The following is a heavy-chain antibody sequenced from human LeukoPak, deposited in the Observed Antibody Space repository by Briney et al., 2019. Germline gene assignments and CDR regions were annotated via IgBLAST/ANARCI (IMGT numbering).Heavy chain of an antibody. CDR3: AKDRDDYGDDC. D-gene: IGHD4-17*01. V-gene: IGHV3-30*02. J-gene: IGHJ4*02. Sequence: GGSLRLSCAASGFTFDDFGMHWVRQAPGKGLEWAALIRSDGSNKYYADSVKGRFTISRDNSKNTLYLQMSSLRVEDTAVYYCAKDRDDYGDDCWGQGILVTVST. CDR1: GFTFDDFG. CDR2: IRSDGSNK.